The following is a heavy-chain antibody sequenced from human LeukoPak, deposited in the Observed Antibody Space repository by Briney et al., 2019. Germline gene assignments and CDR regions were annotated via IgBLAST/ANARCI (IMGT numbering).Heavy chain of an antibody. J-gene: IGHJ6*02. CDR1: GYTFTSYD. CDR3: ARFGSSSWYVGYYYYGMDV. V-gene: IGHV1-8*01. Sequence: GASVKVSCKASGYTFTSYDINWVRQATGQGLEWMGWMNPNSGNTGYAQKFQGRVTMTRSTSISTAYMELSSLRSEDTAVYYCARFGSSSWYVGYYYYGMDVWGQGTTVTVSS. D-gene: IGHD6-13*01. CDR2: MNPNSGNT.